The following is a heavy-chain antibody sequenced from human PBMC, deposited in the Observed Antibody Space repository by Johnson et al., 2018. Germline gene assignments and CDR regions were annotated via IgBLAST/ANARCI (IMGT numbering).Heavy chain of an antibody. V-gene: IGHV4-59*01. Sequence: QVQLQESGPGLVRXSETXSLXCTVSGGSLRSYYWSWIRQPPGKGLEWIGYIYYTGTTNSNPSLKSRLTITVDTSRDQFSLKLSSVTAEDTAVYYCAREAHDAFDIWGQGTMVTVSS. J-gene: IGHJ3*02. CDR1: GGSLRSYY. CDR3: AREAHDAFDI. CDR2: IYYTGTT.